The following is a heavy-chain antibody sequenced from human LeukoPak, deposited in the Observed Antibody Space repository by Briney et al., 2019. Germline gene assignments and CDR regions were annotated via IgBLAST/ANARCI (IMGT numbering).Heavy chain of an antibody. D-gene: IGHD2-2*01. CDR3: ARAAGKVVVPAAMRGYFDY. Sequence: GGSLRLSCAASGFTFSSYAISWVRRAPGQGLEWMGGIIPIFGTANYAQKFQGRVTITADESTSTAYMELSSLRSEDTAVYYCARAAGKVVVPAAMRGYFDYWGQGTLVTVSS. CDR1: GFTFSSYA. CDR2: IIPIFGTA. V-gene: IGHV1-69*01. J-gene: IGHJ4*02.